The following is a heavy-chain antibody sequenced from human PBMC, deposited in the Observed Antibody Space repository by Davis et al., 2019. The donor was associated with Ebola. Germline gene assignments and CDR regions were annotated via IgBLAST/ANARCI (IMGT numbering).Heavy chain of an antibody. CDR3: ATGGEYFQY. Sequence: LGGSLRLSCAASGFTFANAWMTWVRQAPGKGLEWVGRIKSKTDGETTEYAAPVKGRFTISRDDSKKTLDLQMNSLKTEDTAVYYCATGGEYFQYWGQGTVVTVSS. CDR1: GFTFANAW. CDR2: IKSKTDGETT. J-gene: IGHJ1*01. V-gene: IGHV3-15*01.